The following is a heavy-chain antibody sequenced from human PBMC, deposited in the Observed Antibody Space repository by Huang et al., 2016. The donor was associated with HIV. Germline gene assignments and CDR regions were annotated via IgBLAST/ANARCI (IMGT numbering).Heavy chain of an antibody. Sequence: QVQLVESGGGVVQPGGCLRLSCADAGFPFTTYAFHWLRQAPGKGLVWVAVLAYDGINKCFADAVKVRFAISRDKTKNTLNVQMTGLRPDDTAVYFCARDLTSRKVITFGGLTYWGQGTLVTVS. CDR1: GFPFTTYA. D-gene: IGHD3-16*01. V-gene: IGHV3-30*09. J-gene: IGHJ4*02. CDR3: ARDLTSRKVITFGGLTY. CDR2: LAYDGINK.